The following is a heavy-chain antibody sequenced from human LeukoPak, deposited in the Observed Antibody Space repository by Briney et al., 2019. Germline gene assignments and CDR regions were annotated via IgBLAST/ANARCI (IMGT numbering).Heavy chain of an antibody. CDR1: GFTFSSYA. Sequence: PGGSLRLSCAASGFTFSSYAMHWVRQAPGKGLEWVAVISYDGSNKYYADSVKGRFTISRDNSKNTLYLQMNSLRAEDTAVYYCACSPTSYYYYMDVWGKGTTVTVS. J-gene: IGHJ6*03. CDR2: ISYDGSNK. CDR3: ACSPTSYYYYMDV. V-gene: IGHV3-30*04.